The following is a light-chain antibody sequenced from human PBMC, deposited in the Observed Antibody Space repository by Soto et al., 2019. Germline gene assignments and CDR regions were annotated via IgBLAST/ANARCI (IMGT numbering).Light chain of an antibody. Sequence: QSVLTQPASVSGSPGQSITISCTGTSSDVGGYNYVSWYQQYPGKVPKLMIYDVSYRPSGVFNRFSGSKSGNTASLTISGLQAEDEAYYYCSSYTSSSTYVFGTGTKVTVL. V-gene: IGLV2-14*01. J-gene: IGLJ1*01. CDR2: DVS. CDR1: SSDVGGYNY. CDR3: SSYTSSSTYV.